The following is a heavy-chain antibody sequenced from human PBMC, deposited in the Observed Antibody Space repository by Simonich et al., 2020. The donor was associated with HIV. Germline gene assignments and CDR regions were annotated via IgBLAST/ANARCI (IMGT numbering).Heavy chain of an antibody. J-gene: IGHJ4*02. Sequence: QVQLQQWGAGLLKPSETLSLTCAVYGGSFSGYYWSWIRQPPGKGLEGIGEINHSGSTDYNSSLTSRVTISVDTSKNQFSLKLSSVTAADTAMYYCARRGGYAFDYWGQGTLVTVSS. V-gene: IGHV4-34*01. D-gene: IGHD5-12*01. CDR1: GGSFSGYY. CDR3: ARRGGYAFDY. CDR2: INHSGST.